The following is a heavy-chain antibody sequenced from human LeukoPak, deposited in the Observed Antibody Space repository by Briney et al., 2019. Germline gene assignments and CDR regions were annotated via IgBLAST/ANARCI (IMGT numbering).Heavy chain of an antibody. CDR1: GFTVSSNY. CDR3: AKDHNIVATSFDY. J-gene: IGHJ4*02. CDR2: IYSGGST. Sequence: GGSLRLSCAASGFTVSSNYMSWVRQAPGKGLEWVSVIYSGGSTYYADSVKGRFTISRDNSKNTLYLQMNSLRAEDTAVYYCAKDHNIVATSFDYWGQGTLVTVSS. D-gene: IGHD5-12*01. V-gene: IGHV3-66*01.